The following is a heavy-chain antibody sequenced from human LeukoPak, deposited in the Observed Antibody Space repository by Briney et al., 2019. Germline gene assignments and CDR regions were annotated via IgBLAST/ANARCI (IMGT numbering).Heavy chain of an antibody. CDR3: VKDETGSSWYN. CDR1: GFSFSRYY. D-gene: IGHD6-13*01. V-gene: IGHV3-23*01. Sequence: GGSLRLSCAASGFSFSRYYMSWVCQAPGKGLEWVSAIDGSGTGTYYADSVKGRFTISRDNSKNTLYLQMNSLRAEDTAVYYCVKDETGSSWYNWGQGTLVTVSS. J-gene: IGHJ4*02. CDR2: IDGSGTGT.